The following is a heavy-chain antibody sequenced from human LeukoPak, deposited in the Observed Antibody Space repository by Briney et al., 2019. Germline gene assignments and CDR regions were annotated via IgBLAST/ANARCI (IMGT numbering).Heavy chain of an antibody. D-gene: IGHD2-21*01. J-gene: IGHJ4*02. V-gene: IGHV3-30*02. CDR3: AKAIYCGGDCYYFDY. CDR1: GFTFSSDG. CDR2: IRYDGSNK. Sequence: PGGSLRLSCAASGFTFSSDGMHWVRQAPGKGLEWVAFIRYDGSNKYYADSVNGRFTISRANSQNTLYLQMNSLRAEDTAVYYCAKAIYCGGDCYYFDYWGQGTLVTVSS.